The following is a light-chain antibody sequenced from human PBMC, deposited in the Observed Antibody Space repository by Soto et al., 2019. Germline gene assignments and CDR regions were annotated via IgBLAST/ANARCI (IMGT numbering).Light chain of an antibody. Sequence: EIVMTQSPATLSVSPGERATLSCRASQSVSSNLAWYQQKPGQAPRLLIYGASTRAPGFPARFSGSGSGTDFTLTISSLQSEDFAVYYCQKYDNWPWTCGQGTKVDI. CDR1: QSVSSN. V-gene: IGKV3-15*01. CDR3: QKYDNWPWT. J-gene: IGKJ1*01. CDR2: GAS.